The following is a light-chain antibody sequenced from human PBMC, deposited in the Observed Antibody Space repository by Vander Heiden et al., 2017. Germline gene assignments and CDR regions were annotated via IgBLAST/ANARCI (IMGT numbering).Light chain of an antibody. Sequence: SYELTQPLSVSVALGQTARITRGGNNIGSKNVHWYQQKPGQAPVLVIYRDSNRLSGIPERFSGSNSGNTATLTISRAQAGDEADYYCQVWDSSTGGVFGGGTKLTVL. V-gene: IGLV3-9*01. CDR3: QVWDSSTGGV. CDR1: NIGSKN. CDR2: RDS. J-gene: IGLJ2*01.